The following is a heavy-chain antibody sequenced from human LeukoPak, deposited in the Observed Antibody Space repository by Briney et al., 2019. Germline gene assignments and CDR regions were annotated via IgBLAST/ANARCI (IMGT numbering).Heavy chain of an antibody. CDR2: IYYSGST. V-gene: IGHV4-39*01. Sequence: SETLSLTCTVSGGSSSSSSYYWGWIRQPPGKGLEWIGSIYYSGSTYYNPSLKSRVTISVDTSKNQFSLKLSSVTAADTAVYYCARPYYYDSSGYPRSLDWFDPWGQGTLVTVSS. J-gene: IGHJ5*02. CDR1: GGSSSSSSYY. D-gene: IGHD3-22*01. CDR3: ARPYYYDSSGYPRSLDWFDP.